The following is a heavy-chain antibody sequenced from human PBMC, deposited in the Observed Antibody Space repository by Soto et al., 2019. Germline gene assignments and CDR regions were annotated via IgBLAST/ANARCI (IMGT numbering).Heavy chain of an antibody. J-gene: IGHJ6*02. CDR1: GGSISSSTYY. V-gene: IGHV4-39*01. CDR2: IYYSGIT. Sequence: PSETLSLTCTVSGGSISSSTYYWGWIRQPPGKGLEWIGSIYYSGITYYNPSLRNRVTISVDTSKNQLSLKLSSMTTADSAVYYRVCLSTNYHGVGVWGQGTTVTVSS. CDR3: VCLSTNYHGVGV. D-gene: IGHD3-16*02.